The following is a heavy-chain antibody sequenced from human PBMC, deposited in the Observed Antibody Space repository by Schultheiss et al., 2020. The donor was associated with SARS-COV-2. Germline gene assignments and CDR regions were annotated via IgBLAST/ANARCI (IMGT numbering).Heavy chain of an antibody. V-gene: IGHV4-38-2*01. D-gene: IGHD2-2*01. CDR1: GYSISSGHY. CDR2: IYHNGNR. J-gene: IGHJ4*02. CDR3: ARRASHTPFDY. Sequence: SETLSLTCAVSGYSISSGHYWGWIRQPPGKGLEWIGSIYHNGNRYYNPSLKSRVTISVDTSKNQFSLKLSSVTAADTAVYYCARRASHTPFDYWGQGTLVTVSS.